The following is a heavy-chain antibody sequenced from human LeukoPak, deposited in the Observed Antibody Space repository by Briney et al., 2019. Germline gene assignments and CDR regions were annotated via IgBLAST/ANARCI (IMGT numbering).Heavy chain of an antibody. D-gene: IGHD3-22*01. CDR3: ARRGYSDSSGYDY. CDR1: GFTFKNYA. Sequence: GGSLRLSCATSGFTFKNYAMNWVRQAPGKGLEWVSSISGDSTYIYYADSVMVRSTISRDNAKNSLYLQINSLRAEDTAIYYCARRGYSDSSGYDYWGQGTLVTVSS. CDR2: ISGDSTYI. V-gene: IGHV3-21*01. J-gene: IGHJ4*02.